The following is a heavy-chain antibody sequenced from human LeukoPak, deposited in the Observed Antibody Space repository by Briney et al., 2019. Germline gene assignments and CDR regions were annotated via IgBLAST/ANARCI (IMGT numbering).Heavy chain of an antibody. CDR2: VYYSGST. V-gene: IGHV4-59*01. J-gene: IGHJ4*02. CDR1: GGSISSYY. D-gene: IGHD3-10*01. Sequence: SETLSLTCTVSGGSISSYYWSWIRQPPGKGLEWFGYVYYSGSTNYNPSLKSRVTISVDTSKNQFSLKLRSVTAADTAVYYCARGAAGNFDYWGQGTLVTVSS. CDR3: ARGAAGNFDY.